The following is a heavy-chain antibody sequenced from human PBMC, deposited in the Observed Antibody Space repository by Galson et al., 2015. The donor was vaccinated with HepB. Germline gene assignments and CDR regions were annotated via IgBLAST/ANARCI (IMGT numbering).Heavy chain of an antibody. CDR1: GFTFSSYP. J-gene: IGHJ3*02. Sequence: SLRLSCAASGFTFSSYPMHWVRQAPGKGLDWVAVVSYDETNKYYADSVKGRFTISRDNSKNTLYLQMNSLRTDDTALYYCARDADIMVVEAFDIWGQGTMVTVSS. V-gene: IGHV3-30*04. CDR3: ARDADIMVVEAFDI. CDR2: VSYDETNK. D-gene: IGHD2-2*01.